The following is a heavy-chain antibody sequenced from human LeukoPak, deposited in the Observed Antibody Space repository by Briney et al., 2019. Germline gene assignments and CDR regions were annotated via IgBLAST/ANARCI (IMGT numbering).Heavy chain of an antibody. V-gene: IGHV3-74*01. D-gene: IGHD1-26*01. CDR2: INSDGSST. CDR1: GFTFDDYG. J-gene: IGHJ4*02. Sequence: PGGSLRLSCAASGFTFDDYGMSWVRQAPGKGLVWVSRINSDGSSTSYADSVKGRFTISRDNGKNTLYLQMNSLRAEDTAVYYCARVVRGAWGQGTLVTVSS. CDR3: ARVVRGA.